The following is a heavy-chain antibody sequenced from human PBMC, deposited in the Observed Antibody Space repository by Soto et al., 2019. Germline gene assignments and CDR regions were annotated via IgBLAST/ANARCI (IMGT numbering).Heavy chain of an antibody. Sequence: SVKVSCKASGGTFSSYAISWVRQAPGQGLEWMGGIIPIFGTANYAQKFQGRVTTTADESTSTAYMELSSLRSEDTAVYYCAREGYCSGGSCAPPGWFDPWGQGTLVTVSS. CDR3: AREGYCSGGSCAPPGWFDP. D-gene: IGHD2-15*01. J-gene: IGHJ5*02. V-gene: IGHV1-69*13. CDR1: GGTFSSYA. CDR2: IIPIFGTA.